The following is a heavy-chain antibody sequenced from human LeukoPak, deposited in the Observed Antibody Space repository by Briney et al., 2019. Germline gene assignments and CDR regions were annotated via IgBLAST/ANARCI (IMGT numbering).Heavy chain of an antibody. J-gene: IGHJ4*03. CDR3: ARDPSSMAGYFDY. Sequence: GGSLRLPCAASGFTFSSYWMHWVRQAPGKGLVWVLRLNSDGSSTTYADSVTGRFTISRDNAKNTLYLQMNSLTAEDTAVYYCARDPSSMAGYFDYWGQGTLVTVSS. CDR2: LNSDGSST. D-gene: IGHD5-24*01. CDR1: GFTFSSYW. V-gene: IGHV3-74*01.